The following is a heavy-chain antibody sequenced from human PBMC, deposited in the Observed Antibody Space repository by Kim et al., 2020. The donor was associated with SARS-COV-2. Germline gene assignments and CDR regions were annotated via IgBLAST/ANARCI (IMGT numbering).Heavy chain of an antibody. Sequence: SLKSRVTISVDTSKNQFSLKLSSVTAAGTAVYYCARSLQAAAGPYNWFDPWGQGTLVTVSS. J-gene: IGHJ5*02. V-gene: IGHV4-59*01. D-gene: IGHD6-13*01. CDR3: ARSLQAAAGPYNWFDP.